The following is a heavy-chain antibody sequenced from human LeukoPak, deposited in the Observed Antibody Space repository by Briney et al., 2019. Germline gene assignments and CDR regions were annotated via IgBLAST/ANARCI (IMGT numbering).Heavy chain of an antibody. Sequence: GGSLRLSCAASGFTFSSYEMNWVRQAPGKGLEWVSYISSSGSTIYYADSVKGRFTISRHNAKHSLYMQMNRLRAADTAVYYSARGDSGSYYFDYWGQGTLVTVSS. J-gene: IGHJ4*02. CDR1: GFTFSSYE. CDR2: ISSSGSTI. CDR3: ARGDSGSYYFDY. V-gene: IGHV3-48*03. D-gene: IGHD1-26*01.